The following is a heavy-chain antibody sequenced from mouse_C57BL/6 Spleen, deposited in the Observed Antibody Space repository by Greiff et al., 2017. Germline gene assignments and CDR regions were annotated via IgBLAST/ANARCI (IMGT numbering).Heavy chain of an antibody. Sequence: EVKLQQSGPELVKPGASVKISCKASGYSFTGYYMNWVKQSPEKSLEWIGEINPSTGGTTYNQKFKAKATLTVDKSSSTAYMQLKSLTSEDSAVYYCARGNYVGYWGQGTTLTVSS. V-gene: IGHV1-42*01. CDR2: INPSTGGT. CDR1: GYSFTGYY. CDR3: ARGNYVGY. J-gene: IGHJ2*01.